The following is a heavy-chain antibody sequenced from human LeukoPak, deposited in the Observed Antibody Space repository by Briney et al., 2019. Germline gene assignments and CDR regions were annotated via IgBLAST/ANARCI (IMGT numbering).Heavy chain of an antibody. D-gene: IGHD3-16*01. Sequence: PGRSLRLSCAASGFTFDDYAMHWVRQAPGKGLEWVSGISWNSGSIGYADSVKGRFIISRDNAKNSLYLQMNSLRGEDTAVYYCARGKRDYWGQGTLVTVSS. V-gene: IGHV3-9*01. J-gene: IGHJ4*02. CDR1: GFTFDDYA. CDR2: ISWNSGSI. CDR3: ARGKRDY.